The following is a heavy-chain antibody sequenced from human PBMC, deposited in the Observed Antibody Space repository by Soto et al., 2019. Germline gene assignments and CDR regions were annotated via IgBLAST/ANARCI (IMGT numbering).Heavy chain of an antibody. CDR1: GGSISSGGYY. V-gene: IGHV4-31*03. CDR3: ARDLGSSGYSDY. D-gene: IGHD3-22*01. CDR2: IYYSGST. Sequence: SETLSLTCTVSGGSISSGGYYWSWIRQHPGKGLEWIGYIYYSGSTYYSPSLKSRVTISVDTSKNQFSLKLSSVTAADTAVYYCARDLGSSGYSDYWGQGTLVTAPQ. J-gene: IGHJ4*02.